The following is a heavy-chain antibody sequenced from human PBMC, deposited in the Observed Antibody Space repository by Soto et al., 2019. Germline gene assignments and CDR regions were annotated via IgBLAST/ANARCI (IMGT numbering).Heavy chain of an antibody. CDR1: GVSFSGYY. CDR2: INHSGST. Sequence: SETLSLTCAVYGVSFSGYYWSWSRQPPGKGLEWIGEINHSGSTNYNPSLKSRVTISVDTSKNQFSLKLSSVTAADTAVYYCARGQRDIVVVPAATDNWFDPWGQGTLVTVSS. D-gene: IGHD2-2*01. CDR3: ARGQRDIVVVPAATDNWFDP. V-gene: IGHV4-34*01. J-gene: IGHJ5*02.